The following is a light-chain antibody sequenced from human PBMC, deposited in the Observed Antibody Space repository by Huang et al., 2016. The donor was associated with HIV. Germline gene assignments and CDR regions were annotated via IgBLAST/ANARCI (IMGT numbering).Light chain of an antibody. CDR2: AAS. Sequence: DIRMTQSPSSLSASVGDRVTITCRASQDISNNLAWFQQKPGKAPKYLIYAASSLRSGVPSKFSGSGSGTDFTLTIISLQPEDFATYYCQQYYSFPLTFGGGTKVEI. J-gene: IGKJ4*01. V-gene: IGKV1-16*02. CDR1: QDISNN. CDR3: QQYYSFPLT.